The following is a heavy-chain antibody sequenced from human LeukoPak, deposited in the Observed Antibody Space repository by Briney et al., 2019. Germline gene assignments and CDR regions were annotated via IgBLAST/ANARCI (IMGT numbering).Heavy chain of an antibody. Sequence: SETLSLTCTVSGGSISSSSYYWGWIRQPPGKGLEWIGSIYYSGSTYYNPSLKSRVTISVDTSKNQFSLKLSSVTAADTAVYYCARQYYYGSGSYSQNFDYWGQGTLVTVSS. CDR3: ARQYYYGSGSYSQNFDY. CDR1: GGSISSSSYY. CDR2: IYYSGST. J-gene: IGHJ4*02. V-gene: IGHV4-39*01. D-gene: IGHD3-10*01.